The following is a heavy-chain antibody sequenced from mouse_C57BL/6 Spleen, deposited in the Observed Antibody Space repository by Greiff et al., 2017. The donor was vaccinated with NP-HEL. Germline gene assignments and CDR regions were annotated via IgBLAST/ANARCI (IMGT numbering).Heavy chain of an antibody. CDR2: IYPSDSET. V-gene: IGHV1-52*01. CDR1: GYTFTSYW. CDR3: ARDYGSSVGYAD. Sequence: QVQLQQPGAELVRPGSSVKLSCKASGYTFTSYWMPWLQQSPIQGLALIFNIYPSDSETHYNQKFKDKATLTVDKSSSTAYLQLSSLTSGAAAVFYCARDYGSSVGYADWGKGTLVTVSA. D-gene: IGHD1-1*01. J-gene: IGHJ3*01.